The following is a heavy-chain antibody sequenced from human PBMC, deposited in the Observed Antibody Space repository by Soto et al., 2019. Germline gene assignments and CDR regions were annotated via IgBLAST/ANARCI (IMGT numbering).Heavy chain of an antibody. Sequence: ASVKVSCKASRYTFTSYYMHWVRQAPGQGLEWMGIINPSGGSTSYAQKFQGRVTMTRDTSTSTVYMELSSLRSEDTAVYYCARVAPVIVATPSWAFDIWGQGTMVTVSS. D-gene: IGHD5-12*01. CDR3: ARVAPVIVATPSWAFDI. CDR2: INPSGGST. CDR1: RYTFTSYY. V-gene: IGHV1-46*03. J-gene: IGHJ3*02.